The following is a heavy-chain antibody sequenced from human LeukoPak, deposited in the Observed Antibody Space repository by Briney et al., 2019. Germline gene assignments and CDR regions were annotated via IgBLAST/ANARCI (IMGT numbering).Heavy chain of an antibody. D-gene: IGHD3-10*01. CDR1: GGSFSGYY. J-gene: IGHJ5*02. CDR2: INHSGST. V-gene: IGHV4-34*01. Sequence: PSETLSLTCAVYGGSFSGYYWSWIRQPPGKGLEWIGEINHSGSTNYNPSLKSRVTISVDTSKNQFSLKLSSVTAADTAVYYCARVLTSYGSTRYHPWGQGTLVTVSS. CDR3: ARVLTSYGSTRYHP.